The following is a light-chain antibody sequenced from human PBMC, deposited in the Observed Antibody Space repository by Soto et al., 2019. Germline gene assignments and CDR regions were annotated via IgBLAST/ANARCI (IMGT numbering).Light chain of an antibody. Sequence: EIVLTQSPATLSLSPGERVTLSCRASQSISSNYLAWYQQKPGQAPRLLIYGASTRVTGIPDRFSGSGSGTEFTLTISSLQSDDFATYYCQQYNSYSWTFGQGTKVDIK. CDR3: QQYNSYSWT. CDR1: QSISSNY. J-gene: IGKJ1*01. CDR2: GAS. V-gene: IGKV3D-7*01.